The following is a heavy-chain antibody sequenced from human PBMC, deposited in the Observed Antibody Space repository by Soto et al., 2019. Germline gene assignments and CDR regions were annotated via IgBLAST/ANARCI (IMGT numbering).Heavy chain of an antibody. CDR1: GFSLSTSGMR. CDR3: ARMNANWNVFDP. V-gene: IGHV2-70*04. D-gene: IGHD1-1*01. J-gene: IGHJ5*02. CDR2: IDWDDDK. Sequence: SGPTLVNPTQTLTLTCTFSGFSLSTSGMRVSWIRQPPGKALEWLARIDWDDDKFYSTSLKTRLTISKDTSKNQVVLTMTNMDPVDTATYYCARMNANWNVFDPWGQGTLVTVSS.